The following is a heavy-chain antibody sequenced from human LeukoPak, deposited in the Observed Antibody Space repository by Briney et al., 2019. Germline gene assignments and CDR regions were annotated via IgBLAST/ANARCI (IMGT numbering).Heavy chain of an antibody. V-gene: IGHV3-43*01. CDR3: AKGYCSGGSCYDFLDY. D-gene: IGHD2-15*01. CDR1: GFTFDDYT. CDR2: ISWDGGST. J-gene: IGHJ4*02. Sequence: PGGSLRLSCAASGFTFDDYTMHWVRQAPGKGLEWVSLISWDGGSTYYADSVKGRFTISRGNSKNSLYLQMNSLRTEDTALYYCAKGYCSGGSCYDFLDYWGQGTLVTVSS.